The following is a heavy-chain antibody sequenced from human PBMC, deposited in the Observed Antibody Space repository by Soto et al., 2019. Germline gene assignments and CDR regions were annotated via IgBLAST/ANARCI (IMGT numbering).Heavy chain of an antibody. CDR2: INHSGST. Sequence: QVQLQQWGAGLLKPSETLSLTCAVYGGTFSGYYWSWIRQPPGQGLEWIGEINHSGSTNYNPSLKSRVTISVDTSKNQFSLKLSSVTAADTAVYYCARKNTIFGVVISIDYWGQGTLVTVSS. CDR1: GGTFSGYY. D-gene: IGHD3-3*01. J-gene: IGHJ4*02. V-gene: IGHV4-34*01. CDR3: ARKNTIFGVVISIDY.